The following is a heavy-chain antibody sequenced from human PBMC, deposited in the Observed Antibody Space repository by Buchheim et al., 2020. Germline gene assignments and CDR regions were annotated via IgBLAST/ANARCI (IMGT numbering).Heavy chain of an antibody. V-gene: IGHV4-61*01. J-gene: IGHJ4*02. D-gene: IGHD2-15*01. Sequence: QVQLQESGPGLVKPSETLSLTCSVSGGSVSSSLYYWSWIRQSPGRGLEYIGYVYYTGSTNVNPSLRGRVTMSVDTSKNQFSLNATSVSAADTALYFCARGTKSYCRGGGCFSVFDSWGQG. CDR1: GGSVSSSLYY. CDR3: ARGTKSYCRGGGCFSVFDS. CDR2: VYYTGST.